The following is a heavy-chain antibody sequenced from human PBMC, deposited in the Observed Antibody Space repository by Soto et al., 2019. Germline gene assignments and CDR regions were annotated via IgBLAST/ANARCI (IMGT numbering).Heavy chain of an antibody. V-gene: IGHV3-33*01. D-gene: IGHD3-3*01. CDR3: ARDSGRLRFWEYDFDY. CDR1: GFTFSSYG. Sequence: PGGSLRLSCAASGFTFSSYGMHWVRQAPGKGLEWVAVIWYDGSNKYYADSVKGRFTISIDNSKNTLYLQMNSLRAEDTAVYYCARDSGRLRFWEYDFDYWGQGTLVTVSS. CDR2: IWYDGSNK. J-gene: IGHJ4*02.